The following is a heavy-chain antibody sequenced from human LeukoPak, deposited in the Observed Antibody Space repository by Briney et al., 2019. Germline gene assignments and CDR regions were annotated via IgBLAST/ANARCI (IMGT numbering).Heavy chain of an antibody. J-gene: IGHJ6*03. CDR2: ISGSGGST. V-gene: IGHV3-23*01. CDR1: GFTFSSYA. D-gene: IGHD5-18*01. CDR3: ASQRGYSYGYYYYYMDV. Sequence: GGSLRLSCAASGFTFSSYAMSWVRQAPGKGLEWVSAISGSGGSTYYADSVKGRFTISRDNSKNTLYLQMNSLRAEDTAVYYCASQRGYSYGYYYYYMDVWGKGTTVTVSS.